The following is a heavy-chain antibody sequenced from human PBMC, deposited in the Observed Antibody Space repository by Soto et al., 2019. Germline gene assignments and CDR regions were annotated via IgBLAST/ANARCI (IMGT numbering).Heavy chain of an antibody. V-gene: IGHV1-3*01. Sequence: ASVKVSCKDSRYTFTSYAMHLVRHSPGQRLECMGWINAGNGNTEYSQRFQGRVTITRDTSASTAYMELSSLRSEDTAVYYCARDSTVTTLLEYWGQGTLVTVSS. CDR3: ARDSTVTTLLEY. CDR1: RYTFTSYA. J-gene: IGHJ4*02. CDR2: INAGNGNT. D-gene: IGHD4-17*01.